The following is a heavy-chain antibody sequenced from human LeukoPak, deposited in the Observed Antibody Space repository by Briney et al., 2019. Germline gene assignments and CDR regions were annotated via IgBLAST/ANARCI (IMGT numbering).Heavy chain of an antibody. D-gene: IGHD3-22*01. Sequence: ASVKVSCKASGYTFTGYYMHWVRQAPGQGLEWMGGINPNSGGTNYAQKFQGRVTMTMYTSISTAYMELSRLRSDDTAVYYCARIRKAYASSAQGAFDIWGQGTMVTVSS. V-gene: IGHV1-2*02. J-gene: IGHJ3*02. CDR1: GYTFTGYY. CDR2: INPNSGGT. CDR3: ARIRKAYASSAQGAFDI.